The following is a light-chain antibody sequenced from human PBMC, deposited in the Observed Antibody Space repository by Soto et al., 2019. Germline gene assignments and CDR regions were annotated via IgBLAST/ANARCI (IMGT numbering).Light chain of an antibody. CDR2: GNS. CDR3: QSYDSSLSGSV. V-gene: IGLV1-40*01. J-gene: IGLJ3*02. Sequence: QSALTQPPSVSGAPGQRVTISCTGSSSNIGAPYDVHWYQQLPGAAPRLLIYGNSNRPSGVPDRLSGSKSGTSASLAITGLQAEDEADYYCQSYDSSLSGSVFGGGTKLTVL. CDR1: SSNIGAPYD.